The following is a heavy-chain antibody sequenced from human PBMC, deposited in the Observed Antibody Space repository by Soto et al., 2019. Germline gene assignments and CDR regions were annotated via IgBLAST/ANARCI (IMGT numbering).Heavy chain of an antibody. V-gene: IGHV3-53*01. CDR1: GFTVSSNY. Sequence: GGSLRLSCAASGFTVSSNYMSWVRQAPGKGLEWVSLIYSGGSTYYADSVKGRFTISSDNSKNTLYLQMNSLRAEDTAVYYCAIRSSGYPYYFDYWGQGTLVTVSS. J-gene: IGHJ4*02. D-gene: IGHD3-22*01. CDR2: IYSGGST. CDR3: AIRSSGYPYYFDY.